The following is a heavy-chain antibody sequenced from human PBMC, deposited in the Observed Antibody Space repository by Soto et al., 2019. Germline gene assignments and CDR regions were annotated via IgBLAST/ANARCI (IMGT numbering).Heavy chain of an antibody. CDR2: FIPVYRTL. CDR1: GGSFGKSA. CDR3: ATGVIWIGYFTVDS. Sequence: SVKVSCKASGGSFGKSAINWVRQTPGQGLEWLGGFIPVYRTLNYAQKFQGSVTITADESTGTAYMTLSSLASDDTAVYYCATGVIWIGYFTVDSWGQGTRVTVSS. V-gene: IGHV1-69*13. D-gene: IGHD3-3*01. J-gene: IGHJ4*02.